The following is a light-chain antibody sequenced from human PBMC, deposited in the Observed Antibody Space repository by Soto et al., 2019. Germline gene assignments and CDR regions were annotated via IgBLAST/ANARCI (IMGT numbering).Light chain of an antibody. CDR3: QSYDSSSVV. Sequence: QSVLTQPPSVSGAPGQRVTISCTGSRSNVGAGYDVHWYQQLPGTAPKLLIYGNSNRPSGVPDRFSGSKSGTSASLAITGLQAEDEADYYCQSYDSSSVVFGGGTKLTVL. V-gene: IGLV1-40*01. CDR1: RSNVGAGYD. J-gene: IGLJ2*01. CDR2: GNS.